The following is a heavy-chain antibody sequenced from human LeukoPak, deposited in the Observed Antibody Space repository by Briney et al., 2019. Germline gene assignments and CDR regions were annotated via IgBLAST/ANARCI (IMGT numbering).Heavy chain of an antibody. V-gene: IGHV4-30-2*01. CDR3: AGLMLQDFDY. J-gene: IGHJ4*02. Sequence: PSETLSLTCTVSGGSISSGGYYWSWIRQPPGKGLEWIGYIYHSGSTYYNPSLKSRVTISVDRSKNQFALKLSSVTAADTAVYYCAGLMLQDFDYWGQGTLVTVSS. CDR1: GGSISSGGYY. CDR2: IYHSGST. D-gene: IGHD2-8*01.